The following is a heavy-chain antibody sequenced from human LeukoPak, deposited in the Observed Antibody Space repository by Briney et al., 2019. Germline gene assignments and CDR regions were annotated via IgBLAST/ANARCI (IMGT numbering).Heavy chain of an antibody. CDR1: GGTFSSYA. D-gene: IGHD5-24*01. J-gene: IGHJ4*02. CDR3: ARAGSRDGYSAFDH. V-gene: IGHV1-69*01. Sequence: SVRVSCKASGGTFSSYAISWVRQAPGQGLEWMGGIIPIFGTANYAQKFQGRVTITADESTSTAYMELSSLRSEDTAVYYCARAGSRDGYSAFDHWGQGTLVTVSS. CDR2: IIPIFGTA.